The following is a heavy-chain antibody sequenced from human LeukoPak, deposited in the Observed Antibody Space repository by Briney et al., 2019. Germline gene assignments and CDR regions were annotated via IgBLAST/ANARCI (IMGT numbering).Heavy chain of an antibody. J-gene: IGHJ3*02. CDR3: AGYTLWDCSSTSCYTGAFDI. CDR1: GGTFSSYT. D-gene: IGHD2-2*02. V-gene: IGHV1-69*02. Sequence: SVKVSCKASGGTFSSYTISWVRQAPGQGLEWMGRIIPILGIANYAQKFQGRVTITADKSTSTAYMELSSLRSEDTAVYYCAGYTLWDCSSTSCYTGAFDIWGQGTMVTVSS. CDR2: IIPILGIA.